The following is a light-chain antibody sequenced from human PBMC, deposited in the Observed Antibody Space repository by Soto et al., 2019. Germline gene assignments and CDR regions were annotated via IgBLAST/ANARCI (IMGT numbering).Light chain of an antibody. Sequence: DIVMTQSPDSLTVSLGERATINCKSSQSLLYSSNNKNYLAWYQQKPGQPPKLLIYWASTRESGGPDRFSGSGSGTDITLTNSRMQAEDVAVYYCQQSNSSWCQFGPGTKVDIK. V-gene: IGKV4-1*01. CDR1: QSLLYSSNNKNY. CDR3: QQSNSSWCQ. CDR2: WAS. J-gene: IGKJ1*01.